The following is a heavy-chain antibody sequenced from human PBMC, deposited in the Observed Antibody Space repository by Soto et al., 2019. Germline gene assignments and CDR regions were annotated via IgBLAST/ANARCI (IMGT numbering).Heavy chain of an antibody. CDR2: ISGNGGST. CDR3: ANISAAADDY. Sequence: GGSLRLSCAASGFTFSNYAMSWVRQAPGKGLEWVSTISGNGGSTYYADSVKGRFTISRDNSKNTLYLQMNSLRAEDTAVYYCANISAAADDYWGQGTLVTVSS. V-gene: IGHV3-23*01. CDR1: GFTFSNYA. J-gene: IGHJ4*02. D-gene: IGHD6-13*01.